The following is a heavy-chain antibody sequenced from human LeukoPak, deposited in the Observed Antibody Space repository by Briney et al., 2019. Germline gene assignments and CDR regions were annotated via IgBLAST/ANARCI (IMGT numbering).Heavy chain of an antibody. CDR1: GFTFSDYY. V-gene: IGHV3-11*04. J-gene: IGHJ3*02. D-gene: IGHD4-17*01. Sequence: GGSLRLSCAAPGFTFSDYYMSWIRQAPGKGLEWVSYISSSGSTIYYADSVKGRFTISRDNAKNSLYLQMNSLRAEDTAVYYCARDSSRMIVTMTTSNDAFDIWGQGTMVTVSS. CDR2: ISSSGSTI. CDR3: ARDSSRMIVTMTTSNDAFDI.